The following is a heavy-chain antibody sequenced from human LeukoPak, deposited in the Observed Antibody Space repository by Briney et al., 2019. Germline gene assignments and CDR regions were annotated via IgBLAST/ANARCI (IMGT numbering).Heavy chain of an antibody. CDR3: AKGSTVTFASEYFQH. D-gene: IGHD4-17*01. CDR1: GFTFGNYG. Sequence: GGSLRLSCAVSGFTFGNYGMHWVRQAPGKGLEWVAMISSDGSNSYYGDSVKGRFTVSRDNSKNTLYLQMKSLRAGDTAFYYRAKGSTVTFASEYFQHWGQGTLVTVSS. CDR2: ISSDGSNS. V-gene: IGHV3-30*18. J-gene: IGHJ1*01.